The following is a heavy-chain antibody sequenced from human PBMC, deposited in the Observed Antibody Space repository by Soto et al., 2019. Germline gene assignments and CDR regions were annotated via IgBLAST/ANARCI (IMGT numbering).Heavy chain of an antibody. CDR3: VRGVVVVVGSTAENFDH. Sequence: HPGGSLRLSCVTSGFTFTKYSMNWVRQAPGKGLEWVSYIGYSGETKYYADSLKGRYAISRDDAKNSVYLQMNSLRDEDTAFYYCVRGVVVVVGSTAENFDHWGQGTLVTVSS. CDR2: IGYSGETK. CDR1: GFTFTKYS. V-gene: IGHV3-48*02. D-gene: IGHD2-15*01. J-gene: IGHJ4*02.